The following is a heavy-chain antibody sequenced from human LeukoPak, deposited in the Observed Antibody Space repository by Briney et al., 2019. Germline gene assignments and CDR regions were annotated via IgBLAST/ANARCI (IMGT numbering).Heavy chain of an antibody. CDR3: ARDKRHSYGRYFAH. CDR2: MQSTGNS. D-gene: IGHD5-18*01. CDR1: GDPISTYH. Sequence: SETLSLTCSVFGDPISTYHWNWIRKPPGKGLEWIAYMQSTGNSQYNPSLKSRVAMSVDTSKNQVVLNLSSVSAADTAVYYCARDKRHSYGRYFAHWGQGMLVTVSS. V-gene: IGHV4-59*01. J-gene: IGHJ4*02.